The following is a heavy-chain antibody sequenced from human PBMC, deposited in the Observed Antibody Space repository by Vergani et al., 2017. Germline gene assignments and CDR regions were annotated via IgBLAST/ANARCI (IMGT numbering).Heavy chain of an antibody. D-gene: IGHD2-2*01. CDR1: GFTFSSYA. Sequence: EVQLLESGGGLVQPGGSLRLSCAASGFTFSSYAMSWVRQAPGKGLEWVSAISGSGGSTYYADSVKGRFTISRDNAKNTLYLQMNSLRAEDTAVYYCARVYCSSTSCPPPDYWGQGTLVTVSS. CDR3: ARVYCSSTSCPPPDY. CDR2: ISGSGGST. V-gene: IGHV3-23*01. J-gene: IGHJ4*02.